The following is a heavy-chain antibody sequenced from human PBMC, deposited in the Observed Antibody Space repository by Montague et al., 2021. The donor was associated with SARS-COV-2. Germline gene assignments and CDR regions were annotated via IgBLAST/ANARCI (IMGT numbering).Heavy chain of an antibody. CDR3: ARDGVLRYFDWLGDRYGMDV. J-gene: IGHJ6*02. Sequence: SETLSLTCTVSGDSISNGTHYWSWIRQPAGKGLEWIGRIYSSGSTNYNPSLKSRVTISVDTSKNQFSLKLSSVTAADTAVYYCARDGVLRYFDWLGDRYGMDVWGQGTTVTVSS. V-gene: IGHV4-61*10. D-gene: IGHD3-9*01. CDR1: GDSISNGTHY. CDR2: IYSSGST.